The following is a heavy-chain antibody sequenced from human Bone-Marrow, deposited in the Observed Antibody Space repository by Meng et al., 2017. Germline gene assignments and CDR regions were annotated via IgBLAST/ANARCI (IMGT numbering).Heavy chain of an antibody. J-gene: IGHJ6*02. CDR2: MNPNSGNT. D-gene: IGHD5-24*01. Sequence: ASVKVSCKASGYTFTSYDINWVRQATGQGLEWMGWMNPNSGNTGYAQKFQGRVTMTRNTSISTAYMELSSLRSEDTAVYYCARVGAMEMATIRGWDYYYGMDVWGQGTTVTVSS. CDR1: GYTFTSYD. CDR3: ARVGAMEMATIRGWDYYYGMDV. V-gene: IGHV1-8*01.